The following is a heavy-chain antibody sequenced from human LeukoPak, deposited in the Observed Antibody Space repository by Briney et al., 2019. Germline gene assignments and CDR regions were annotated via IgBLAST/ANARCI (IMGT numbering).Heavy chain of an antibody. CDR2: IRYDGSNK. CDR3: AKDEWELPDY. CDR1: GFTFSSYG. J-gene: IGHJ4*02. Sequence: SGGSLRLSCAASGFTFSSYGMHWVRQAPGKGLEWVAFIRYDGSNKYYADSVKGRFTISRDNSKNTLYLQMNSLRAEDTAVYYCAKDEWELPDYWGQGTLVTVSS. D-gene: IGHD1-26*01. V-gene: IGHV3-30*02.